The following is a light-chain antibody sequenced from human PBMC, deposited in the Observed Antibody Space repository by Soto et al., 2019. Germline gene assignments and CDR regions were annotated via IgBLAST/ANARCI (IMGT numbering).Light chain of an antibody. CDR3: QQRSNWPPGLT. CDR1: QSVSSR. CDR2: DAS. J-gene: IGKJ5*01. V-gene: IGKV3-11*01. Sequence: EIVLTHSPGTLSFSPGERATPPFSARQSVSSRLAWYQQRPGQAPRLLIYDASNRATGIPARFSGSGSGTDFTLTISSLEPEDFAVYYCQQRSNWPPGLTFGQGTRLEI.